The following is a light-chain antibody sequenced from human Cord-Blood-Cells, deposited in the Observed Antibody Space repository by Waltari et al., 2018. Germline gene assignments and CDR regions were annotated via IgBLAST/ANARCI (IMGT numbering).Light chain of an antibody. CDR3: QAWDSSTAWV. CDR2: QDS. CDR1: KLGAKY. Sequence: SYELTQPPSVSVSPGQTASITCSGDKLGAKYACWYQQKPGQSPVLVIYQDSKRPSGIPERFSGSNAGNTATLTISGTQAMDGADYYCQAWDSSTAWVFGGGTKLTVL. J-gene: IGLJ2*01. V-gene: IGLV3-1*01.